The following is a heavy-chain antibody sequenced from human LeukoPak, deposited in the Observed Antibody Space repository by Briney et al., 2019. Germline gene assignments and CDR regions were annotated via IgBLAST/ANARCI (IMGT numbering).Heavy chain of an antibody. D-gene: IGHD4/OR15-4a*01. CDR3: ARKNYGSNRWFDP. J-gene: IGHJ5*02. CDR1: RYTFTSYY. Sequence: ASVKVSCKASRYTFTSYYINWVRQATGQGLEWIGWMNPNSGNTGYAQKFQGRVTMTRNTSISTAYMELSSLRSEDTAVYYCARKNYGSNRWFDPWGQGTLVTVSS. V-gene: IGHV1-8*01. CDR2: MNPNSGNT.